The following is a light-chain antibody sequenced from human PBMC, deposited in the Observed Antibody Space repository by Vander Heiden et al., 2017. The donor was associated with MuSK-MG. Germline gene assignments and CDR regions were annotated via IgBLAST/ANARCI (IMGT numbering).Light chain of an antibody. V-gene: IGKV1-5*03. CDR1: QSISRS. Sequence: DIQMTQSPSTLSASVGDRVTITCRASQSISRSLAWFQQKPGKAPKLLIYRASSLESGVPSNFSGNGSGTEFTLTISSLQPDDFATYYCQHESCYPYTFGQGTMLEIK. J-gene: IGKJ2*01. CDR3: QHESCYPYT. CDR2: RAS.